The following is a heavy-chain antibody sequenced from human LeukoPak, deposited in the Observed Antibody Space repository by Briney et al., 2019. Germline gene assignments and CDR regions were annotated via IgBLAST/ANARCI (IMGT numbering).Heavy chain of an antibody. CDR2: ISAYNGNT. J-gene: IGHJ4*02. CDR1: GGTFSSYA. CDR3: ARDLYRWSIAARGVGDY. D-gene: IGHD6-6*01. V-gene: IGHV1-18*01. Sequence: GASVKVSCKASGGTFSSYAISWVRQAPGQGLEWMGWISAYNGNTNYAQKLQGRVTMTTDTSTSTAYMELRSLRSDDTAVYYCARDLYRWSIAARGVGDYWGQGTLVTVSS.